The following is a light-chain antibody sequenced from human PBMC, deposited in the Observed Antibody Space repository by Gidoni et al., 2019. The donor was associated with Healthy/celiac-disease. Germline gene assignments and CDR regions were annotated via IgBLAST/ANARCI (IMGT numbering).Light chain of an antibody. Sequence: ELVLTQSTATLSLSQGERATLSCRASQSVSSYLAWYQQKPDQAPRLLISDASNRATGIPARFRGRGSGTDFTLTISSLEPEDFAVYYCHQRSNWPPYTFGQGTKLEIK. J-gene: IGKJ2*01. CDR2: DAS. CDR3: HQRSNWPPYT. V-gene: IGKV3-11*01. CDR1: QSVSSY.